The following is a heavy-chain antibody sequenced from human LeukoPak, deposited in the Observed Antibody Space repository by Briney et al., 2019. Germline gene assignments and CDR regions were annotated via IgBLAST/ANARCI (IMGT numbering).Heavy chain of an antibody. CDR1: GYTLTELS. J-gene: IGHJ4*02. Sequence: ASVKVSCKASGYTLTELSMHWVRQAPGKGLEWMGGFDPEDGETIYAQKFQGRVTMTEDTSTDTTYMELSSLRSEDTAVYYCATAGTGATGLDYWGQGTLVTVSS. V-gene: IGHV1-24*01. D-gene: IGHD1-26*01. CDR3: ATAGTGATGLDY. CDR2: FDPEDGET.